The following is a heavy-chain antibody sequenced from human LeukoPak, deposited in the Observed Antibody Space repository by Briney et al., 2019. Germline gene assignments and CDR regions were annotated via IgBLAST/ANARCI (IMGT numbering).Heavy chain of an antibody. Sequence: SETLSLTCAVYGGSFSGYYWRWIRHPPGKGLEWVGEINHSGSTNYNPSLKSRVTTSVGSSKNQFSLRLSSVTASDTAVYYCTRGRWFGELSVAFDIWGQGTMVTVSS. CDR3: TRGRWFGELSVAFDI. CDR1: GGSFSGYY. V-gene: IGHV4-34*01. D-gene: IGHD3-10*01. CDR2: INHSGST. J-gene: IGHJ3*02.